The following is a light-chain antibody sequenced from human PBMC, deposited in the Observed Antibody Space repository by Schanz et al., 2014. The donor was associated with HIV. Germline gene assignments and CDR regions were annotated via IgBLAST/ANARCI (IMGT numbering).Light chain of an antibody. Sequence: EIVLTQSPGTLSLSPGERGTLSCRASQSVKSNFIGWYQQKPGQAPRLLIYGASIRATGVPDRFSGSGSGTDFTLTISRLEPEDFAVYYCQQYSSSPRTFGQGTKVKI. CDR2: GAS. V-gene: IGKV3-20*01. CDR1: QSVKSNF. J-gene: IGKJ1*01. CDR3: QQYSSSPRT.